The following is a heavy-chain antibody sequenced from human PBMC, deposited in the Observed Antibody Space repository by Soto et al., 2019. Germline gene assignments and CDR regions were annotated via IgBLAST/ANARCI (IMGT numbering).Heavy chain of an antibody. J-gene: IGHJ6*02. CDR1: GGTFSSYA. Sequence: QVQLVQSGAEVKKPGSSVKVSCKASGGTFSSYAISWVRQAPGKGLEWMGGIIPIFGTENYAQKFQGRVTITADESTSTAYMELSSLRAEDTAVYYCARATYGTIPGRSNYYYYGMDVWGQGTTVTVSS. CDR3: ARATYGTIPGRSNYYYYGMDV. CDR2: IIPIFGTE. D-gene: IGHD1-1*01. V-gene: IGHV1-69*01.